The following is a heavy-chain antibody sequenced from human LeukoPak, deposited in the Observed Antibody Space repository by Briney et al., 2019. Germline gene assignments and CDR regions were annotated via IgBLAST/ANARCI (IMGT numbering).Heavy chain of an antibody. V-gene: IGHV3-30*02. CDR3: AKGASYYGMDV. CDR2: IWYDGSNK. J-gene: IGHJ6*02. Sequence: GGSLRLSCAASGFTFSSYGMHWVRQAPGKGLEWVAVIWYDGSNKYYADSVKGRFTISRDNSKNTLYLQMNSLRAEDTAVYYCAKGASYYGMDVWGQGTTVTVSS. CDR1: GFTFSSYG.